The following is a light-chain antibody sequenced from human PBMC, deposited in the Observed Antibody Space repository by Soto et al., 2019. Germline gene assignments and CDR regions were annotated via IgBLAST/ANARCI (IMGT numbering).Light chain of an antibody. CDR1: QTISSW. Sequence: DIQMTQSPSTLSGSVEGRVTITSRASQTISSWLAWYQQKPGKAPKLLIYKASTLKSGVPSRFSGSGSGTEFTLTISSLQPDDFATYYCQHYNSYSEAVGQGTKVDI. CDR3: QHYNSYSEA. CDR2: KAS. J-gene: IGKJ1*01. V-gene: IGKV1-5*03.